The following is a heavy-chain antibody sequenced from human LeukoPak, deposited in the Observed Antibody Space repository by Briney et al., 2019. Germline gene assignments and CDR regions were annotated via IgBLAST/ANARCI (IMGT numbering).Heavy chain of an antibody. CDR2: MNPNSGNT. Sequence: ASVKVSCKASGYTFTSYDINWVRQATGQGLEWMGWMNPNSGNTGYAQKFQGRVTITRNTSISTAYMELSSLRSEDTAVYYCARGVNTYLWFGGDYMDVWGKGTTVTISS. D-gene: IGHD3-16*01. J-gene: IGHJ6*03. CDR3: ARGVNTYLWFGGDYMDV. V-gene: IGHV1-8*03. CDR1: GYTFTSYD.